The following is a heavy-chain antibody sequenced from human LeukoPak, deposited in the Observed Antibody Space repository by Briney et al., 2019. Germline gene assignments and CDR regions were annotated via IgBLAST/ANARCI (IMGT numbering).Heavy chain of an antibody. J-gene: IGHJ4*02. V-gene: IGHV3-74*01. CDR3: ARTIAVNGGDFDY. Sequence: GSLRLSCAASGFSFSSHWMHWVRQTPGKGLVWVARINGGGTTSSHADSVKGRFTISRDNAKNTLYLQMNSLRAEDTALYYCARTIAVNGGDFDYWGQGTLVTVSS. D-gene: IGHD6-19*01. CDR2: INGGGTTS. CDR1: GFSFSSHW.